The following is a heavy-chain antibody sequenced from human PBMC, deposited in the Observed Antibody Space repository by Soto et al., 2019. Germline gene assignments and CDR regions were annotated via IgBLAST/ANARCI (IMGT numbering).Heavy chain of an antibody. CDR2: IDSDGSST. J-gene: IGHJ6*02. V-gene: IGHV3-74*01. Sequence: EVQLVESGGGLVQPGGSLRVSCAASGFTFGSYWMNWVRQAPGKGLVWVSRIDSDGSSTTYADSVKGRFPTSRDNAKNTLYLQMSSLRVEDTAVYYCARGRPYGMDVWGQGTTVTVSS. CDR3: ARGRPYGMDV. CDR1: GFTFGSYW.